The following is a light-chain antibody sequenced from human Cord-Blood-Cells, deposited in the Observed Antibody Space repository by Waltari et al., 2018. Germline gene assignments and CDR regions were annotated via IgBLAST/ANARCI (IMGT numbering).Light chain of an antibody. CDR1: SSAVGGYTS. J-gene: IGLJ2*01. CDR2: EVS. Sequence: QSALTQPPSASGSPGQSVTISCTGTSSAVGGYTSVSWYQQHPGKAPKLMIYEVSKRPSGVPDRFSGSKSGNTASLTVSGLQDEDEADYYCSSYAGSNKVFGGGTKLTVL. V-gene: IGLV2-8*01. CDR3: SSYAGSNKV.